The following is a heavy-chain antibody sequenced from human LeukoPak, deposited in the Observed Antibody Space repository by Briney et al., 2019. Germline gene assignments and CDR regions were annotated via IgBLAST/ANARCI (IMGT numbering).Heavy chain of an antibody. D-gene: IGHD4-17*01. CDR1: GFTFSGYW. J-gene: IGHJ2*01. Sequence: GRSLRLSCAASGFTFSGYWMHWVRHVPGKGLVWVSRITGDGSSTTYADSVKGRFTISRDNAKNTVFLQMISLRAEDTAVYYCARDTGWYFDLWGRGTLVTVSS. V-gene: IGHV3-74*01. CDR3: ARDTGWYFDL. CDR2: ITGDGSST.